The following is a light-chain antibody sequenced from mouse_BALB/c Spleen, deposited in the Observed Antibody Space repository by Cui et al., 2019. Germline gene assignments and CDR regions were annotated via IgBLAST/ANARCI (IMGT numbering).Light chain of an antibody. J-gene: IGKJ2*01. CDR1: SSVSY. CDR2: LTS. V-gene: IGKV4-68*01. CDR3: QQWSSNPPT. Sequence: QIVLTHSPALMSESPGEKVTMTCSASSSVSYMYWYQQKPRASPKPWIYLTSNLASGVPARFSGSGSGTSYSLTISSMEAEDAATYYCQQWSSNPPTFGGGTKLEIK.